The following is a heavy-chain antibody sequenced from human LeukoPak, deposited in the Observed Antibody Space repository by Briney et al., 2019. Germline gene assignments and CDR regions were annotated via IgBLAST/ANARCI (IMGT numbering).Heavy chain of an antibody. J-gene: IGHJ6*02. CDR2: ISWNSGSI. Sequence: GGSLRLSCAASGFTFDDYAMHWLRQAPGKGLEWVSGISWNSGSIGYADSVKGRFTISRDNAKNSLYLQMNSLRAEDTALYYCAKGSGVPGYYYYYGMDVWGQGTTVTVSS. D-gene: IGHD3-10*01. V-gene: IGHV3-9*01. CDR3: AKGSGVPGYYYYYGMDV. CDR1: GFTFDDYA.